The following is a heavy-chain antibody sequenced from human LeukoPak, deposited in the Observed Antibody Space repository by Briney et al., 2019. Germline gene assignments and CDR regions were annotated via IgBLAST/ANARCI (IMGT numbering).Heavy chain of an antibody. J-gene: IGHJ4*02. D-gene: IGHD6-6*01. Sequence: ASVKVSCKASGYTFTGYYMHWVRQAPGQGLEWMGWINPDSGGTNYAQKFQGRVTMTRDTSISTAYMELSRLRSDDTAVYYCARGTQKYSSSSEGYWGQGTLVTVSS. CDR3: ARGTQKYSSSSEGY. CDR2: INPDSGGT. V-gene: IGHV1-2*02. CDR1: GYTFTGYY.